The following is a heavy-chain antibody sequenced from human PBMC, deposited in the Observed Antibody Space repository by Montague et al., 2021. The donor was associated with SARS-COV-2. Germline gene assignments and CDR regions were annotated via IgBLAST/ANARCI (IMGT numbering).Heavy chain of an antibody. CDR2: IYHTGST. V-gene: IGHV4-4*02. Sequence: SETLSLTCVVSGDSISTDNWWSWVRLPPGKGLEWVGEIYHTGSTKYKPSLKSRVTISVDTTNDQFSLKMNSVTAADTAVYFCARLYGSSFDYWGQGTLVTVSS. CDR3: ARLYGSSFDY. CDR1: GDSISTDNW. D-gene: IGHD4-17*01. J-gene: IGHJ4*02.